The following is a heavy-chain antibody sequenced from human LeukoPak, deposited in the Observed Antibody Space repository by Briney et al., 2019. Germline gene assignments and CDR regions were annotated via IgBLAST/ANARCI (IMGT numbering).Heavy chain of an antibody. V-gene: IGHV3-23*01. D-gene: IGHD5-24*01. Sequence: PGGSLRLSCAASGFTFSSYAMSWVRQAPGKGLEWVSTIVGSDSSTYYADSVKGRFTISRDNSKNTLYLQMNSLRAEDTAVYYCATSIFRATHYYFDYWGQGTLVTVSS. J-gene: IGHJ4*02. CDR2: IVGSDSST. CDR1: GFTFSSYA. CDR3: ATSIFRATHYYFDY.